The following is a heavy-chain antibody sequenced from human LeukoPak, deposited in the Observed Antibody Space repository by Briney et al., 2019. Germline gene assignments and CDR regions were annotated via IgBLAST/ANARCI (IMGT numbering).Heavy chain of an antibody. J-gene: IGHJ5*02. D-gene: IGHD3-10*01. Sequence: SETLSLTCTVSGGSISSYYWSWIRKPPGKGLEWIGEINHSGSTNYNPSLKSRVTISVDTSKNQFSLKLSSVTAADTAVYCCARHSIRGFDPWGQGTLVTVSS. CDR2: INHSGST. CDR3: ARHSIRGFDP. CDR1: GGSISSYY. V-gene: IGHV4-34*01.